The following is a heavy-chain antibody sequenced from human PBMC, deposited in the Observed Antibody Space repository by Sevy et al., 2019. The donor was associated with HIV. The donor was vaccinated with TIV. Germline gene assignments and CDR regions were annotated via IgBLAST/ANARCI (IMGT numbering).Heavy chain of an antibody. CDR3: ARDKLQTTGSLGDYYYGLDV. CDR2: IWYDGSNK. V-gene: IGHV3-33*01. CDR1: GFTFSNYG. D-gene: IGHD3-16*01. J-gene: IGHJ6*02. Sequence: GGSLRLSCAGSGFTFSNYGMHWVRQTPGKGLEWVAIIWYDGSNKYYTESVKGRFTISRDNSKNMLYLQMNSPRAEDTAVYYCARDKLQTTGSLGDYYYGLDVWGQGTRVTVSS.